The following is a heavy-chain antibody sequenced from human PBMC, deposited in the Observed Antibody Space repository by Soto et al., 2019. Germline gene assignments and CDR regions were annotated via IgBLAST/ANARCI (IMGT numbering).Heavy chain of an antibody. Sequence: ASVKVSWRASGYTFTSYGISWVRQAPGQGLEWMGWISAYNGNTNYAQKLQGRVTMTTDTSTSTAYMELRSLRSDDTAVYYCARGRAQQWLPPPKQDYYYRNLWAKGTTLTVSS. J-gene: IGHJ6*03. CDR3: ARGRAQQWLPPPKQDYYYRNL. CDR1: GYTFTSYG. CDR2: ISAYNGNT. D-gene: IGHD6-19*01. V-gene: IGHV1-18*01.